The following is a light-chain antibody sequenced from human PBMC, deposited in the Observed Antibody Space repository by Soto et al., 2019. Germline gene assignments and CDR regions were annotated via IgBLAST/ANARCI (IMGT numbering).Light chain of an antibody. Sequence: DIVMSQSPLSLPVTLGLPASISCRSSQSLVHSPGNTYLNWFQQRPGQSPRRLIYKISNRDSGVPDRFRGSGSGTDFTLEISRVEAEDVGVYYCMQGGHWPYTFGQGTRLEI. V-gene: IGKV2-30*02. J-gene: IGKJ2*01. CDR1: QSLVHSPGNTY. CDR3: MQGGHWPYT. CDR2: KIS.